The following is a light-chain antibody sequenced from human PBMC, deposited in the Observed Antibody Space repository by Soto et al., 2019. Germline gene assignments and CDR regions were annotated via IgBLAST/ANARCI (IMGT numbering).Light chain of an antibody. Sequence: EIVMTQSPVTLSVSPGERATLSCRASQSVSSSLAWYQQRPGQAPRLLIYGSSTRATGIPARFSGSGSGTEFALTISSLQSEDSAVYYCQQYHNWPSFTFGPGTKVDIK. CDR1: QSVSSS. CDR2: GSS. CDR3: QQYHNWPSFT. J-gene: IGKJ3*01. V-gene: IGKV3-15*01.